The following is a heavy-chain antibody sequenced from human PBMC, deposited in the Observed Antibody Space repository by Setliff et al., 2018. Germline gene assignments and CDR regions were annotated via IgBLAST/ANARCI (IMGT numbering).Heavy chain of an antibody. CDR2: INHSGST. J-gene: IGHJ3*02. CDR1: GGSFSTYY. CDR3: VRGRTYYYDSSGYENAFDI. D-gene: IGHD3-22*01. Sequence: SETLSLTCAVYGGSFSTYYWIWIRQPPGKGLEWIGEINHSGSTNYNPSLKSRVTISVDTSKNQFSLKLSSVTAADTAVYYCVRGRTYYYDSSGYENAFDIWGQGTMVTVSS. V-gene: IGHV4-34*01.